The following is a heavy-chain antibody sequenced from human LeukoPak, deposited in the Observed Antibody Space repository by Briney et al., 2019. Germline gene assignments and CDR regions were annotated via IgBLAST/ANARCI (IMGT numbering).Heavy chain of an antibody. CDR1: GFTFSSYW. CDR2: MKQDGSEK. CDR3: ARDLVTAALDY. J-gene: IGHJ4*02. Sequence: GGSLRLSCAASGFTFSSYWMNWVRQAPGKGLEWVASMKQDGSEKYYMDSVKGRFTISRDNTKNSLYLQMNSLRAKDMAMYYCARDLVTAALDYWGQGTLVTVSS. V-gene: IGHV3-7*01. D-gene: IGHD2-21*02.